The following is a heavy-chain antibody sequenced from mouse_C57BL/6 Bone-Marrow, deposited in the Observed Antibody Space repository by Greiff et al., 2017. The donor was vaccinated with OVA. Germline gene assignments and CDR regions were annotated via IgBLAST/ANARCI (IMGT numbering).Heavy chain of an antibody. Sequence: VKLQQPGAELVKPGASVKMSCKASGYTFTSYWITWVKQRPGQGLEWIGDIYPGSGSTNYNEKFKSKATLTVDTSSSTAYMQLSSLTSEDSAVYYCARSGVYYDYDSFDYWGQGTTLTVSS. D-gene: IGHD2-4*01. J-gene: IGHJ2*01. CDR1: GYTFTSYW. CDR2: IYPGSGST. V-gene: IGHV1-55*01. CDR3: ARSGVYYDYDSFDY.